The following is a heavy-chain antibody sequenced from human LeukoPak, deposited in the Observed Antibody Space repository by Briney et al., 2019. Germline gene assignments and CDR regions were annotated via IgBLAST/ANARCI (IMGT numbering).Heavy chain of an antibody. CDR3: ARVPIGQLENDY. CDR2: MNPNSGNT. CDR1: GYTFTSHD. V-gene: IGHV1-8*03. J-gene: IGHJ4*02. D-gene: IGHD6-13*01. Sequence: ASVKLSCKASGYTFTSHDINWVRQATGQGLEWMGWMNPNSGNTGYAQKFQGRVTITRNTSISTACMELSSLRSEDTAVYYCARVPIGQLENDYWGQGTLVTVSS.